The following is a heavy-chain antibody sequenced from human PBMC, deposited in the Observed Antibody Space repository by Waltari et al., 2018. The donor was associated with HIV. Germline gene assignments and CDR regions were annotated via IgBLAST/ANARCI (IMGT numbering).Heavy chain of an antibody. V-gene: IGHV3-49*03. J-gene: IGHJ4*02. Sequence: EVQLVESGGGLVQPGRSLRLSCTASGFTFGDYAMSWFRQAPGKGLAWVGFIRSKAYGGTTEYAASVKGRFTISRDDSKSIAYLQMNSLKTEDTAVYYCTRDYPPYYDFWSGFDYWGQGTLVTVSS. CDR2: IRSKAYGGTT. CDR1: GFTFGDYA. CDR3: TRDYPPYYDFWSGFDY. D-gene: IGHD3-3*01.